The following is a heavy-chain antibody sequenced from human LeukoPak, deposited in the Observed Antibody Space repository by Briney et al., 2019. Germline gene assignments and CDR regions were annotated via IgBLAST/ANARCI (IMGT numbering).Heavy chain of an antibody. CDR1: GFTFSDFY. CDR2: ISSSGNTK. D-gene: IGHD2-2*01. Sequence: GGSLRLSCAASGFTFSDFYMSWIRQAPGKGLEWVSYISSSGNTKYYADSVKGRFTMSRDNAKNSLYLQMDSLRVEDTAVYYCARRYCSSTSCYTFDYWGQGTLVTVSS. J-gene: IGHJ4*02. V-gene: IGHV3-11*01. CDR3: ARRYCSSTSCYTFDY.